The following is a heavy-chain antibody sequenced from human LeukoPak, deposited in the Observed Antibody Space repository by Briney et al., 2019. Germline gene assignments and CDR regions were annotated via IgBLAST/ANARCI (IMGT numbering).Heavy chain of an antibody. CDR3: ARGYCSGGTCYLVENWLDP. J-gene: IGHJ5*02. D-gene: IGHD2-15*01. Sequence: ASVKVSCKASGYSLTAYYIYWVRQAPGQGREWMGRINPNSGGTDYAQNFQGRVTMTRDTSISTAYMELSRLRSDDTAVYYCARGYCSGGTCYLVENWLDPWGQGTLVTVCS. CDR2: INPNSGGT. CDR1: GYSLTAYY. V-gene: IGHV1-2*06.